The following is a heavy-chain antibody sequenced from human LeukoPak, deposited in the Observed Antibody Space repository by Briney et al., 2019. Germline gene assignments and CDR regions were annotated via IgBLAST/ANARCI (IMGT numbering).Heavy chain of an antibody. CDR1: GYTFVNYD. V-gene: IGHV1-8*03. CDR3: TRGRIALS. J-gene: IGHJ4*02. CDR2: VNPRSGAT. D-gene: IGHD2-21*01. Sequence: GAPVKVSCKASGYTFVNYDINWVRQATGQGLEWVGWVNPRSGATASSQKFQGRVSITSDASINTAYMELSSLRSEDTALYYCTRGRIALSWGQGTLITVSS.